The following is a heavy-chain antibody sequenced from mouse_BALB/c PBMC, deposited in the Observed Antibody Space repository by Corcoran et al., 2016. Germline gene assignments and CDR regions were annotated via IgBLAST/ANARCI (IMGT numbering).Heavy chain of an antibody. J-gene: IGHJ3*01. D-gene: IGHD2-14*01. V-gene: IGHV1-26*01. Sequence: EVQLQQSGPELVKPGASVKMSCKASGYTFTDYYMKWVKQSHGKSLEWIGDINPYNDGTKYNEKFKGKATLTSDKSSSTAYMELSSLTSEDSAVYYCASYRQFAYWGQGTLVTVSA. CDR3: ASYRQFAY. CDR2: INPYNDGT. CDR1: GYTFTDYY.